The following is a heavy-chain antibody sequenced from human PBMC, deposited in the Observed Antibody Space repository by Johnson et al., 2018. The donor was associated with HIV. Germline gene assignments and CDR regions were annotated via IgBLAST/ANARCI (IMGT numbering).Heavy chain of an antibody. J-gene: IGHJ3*02. CDR1: GFSFRSYW. D-gene: IGHD6-13*01. Sequence: VQLVESGGGLVRPGGSLRLSCAASGFSFRSYWMSWVRQAPGKGLEWVANIKQDGSETFYADSVKGRFIISRDNARNSVFLQMNSLRAEDTAVYYCARDKGSWFDDAFDIWG. CDR2: IKQDGSET. CDR3: ARDKGSWFDDAFDI. V-gene: IGHV3-7*01.